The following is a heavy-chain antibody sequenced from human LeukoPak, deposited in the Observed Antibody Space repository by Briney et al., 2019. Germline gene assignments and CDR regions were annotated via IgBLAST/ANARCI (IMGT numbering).Heavy chain of an antibody. CDR2: IYSSGST. Sequence: SETLSLTCTVSGGSISSYYWSWIRQPPGKGLEWIGYIYSSGSTTYSPSLKSRVTISVDTSKNQFSLKLSSVTAADTAVYYCARRYCSDGSCYSSLDFWGQGTPVTVSS. D-gene: IGHD2-15*01. CDR1: GGSISSYY. V-gene: IGHV4-59*08. J-gene: IGHJ4*02. CDR3: ARRYCSDGSCYSSLDF.